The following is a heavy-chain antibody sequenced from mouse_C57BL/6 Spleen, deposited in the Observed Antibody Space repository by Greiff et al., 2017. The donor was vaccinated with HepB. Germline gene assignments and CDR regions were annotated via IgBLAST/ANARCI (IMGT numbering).Heavy chain of an antibody. CDR2: ISSGGSYT. V-gene: IGHV5-6*01. CDR1: GFTFSSYG. Sequence: EVMLVESGGDLVKPGGSLKLSCAASGFTFSSYGMSWVRQTPDKRLEWVATISSGGSYTYYPDSVKGRFTISRDNAKNTLYLQMSSLKSEDTAMYYCARCPSYGSSYWYFDVWGTGTTVTVSS. D-gene: IGHD1-1*01. J-gene: IGHJ1*03. CDR3: ARCPSYGSSYWYFDV.